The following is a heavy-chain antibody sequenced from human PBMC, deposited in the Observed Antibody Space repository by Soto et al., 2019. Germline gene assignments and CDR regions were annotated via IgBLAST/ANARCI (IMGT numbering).Heavy chain of an antibody. CDR3: ARDTGDGTFDF. CDR1: GHTFSSYA. J-gene: IGHJ4*02. CDR2: INAGYGNT. Sequence: GASVKFSCKASGHTFSSYAMHLVRQAPGQRLEWMGWINAGYGNTKSSQKFQDRVTISRDTSASTAFMELTSLRSEDTAVYYCARDTGDGTFDFWGQGTLVTVSS. V-gene: IGHV1-3*01. D-gene: IGHD7-27*01.